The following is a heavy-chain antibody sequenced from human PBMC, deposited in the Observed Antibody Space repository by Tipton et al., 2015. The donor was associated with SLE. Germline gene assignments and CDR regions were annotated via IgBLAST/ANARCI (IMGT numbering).Heavy chain of an antibody. CDR1: GDSISSSVYS. Sequence: TLSLTWAVSGDSISSSVYSWSWIRQPPGKGLEWIGNIYRGGSTSNPALKSRLTTSLDRSTSQFSLTLNSVTAADTAVYYCARDNIVVPGWMDVWRKGTTVTVSS. D-gene: IGHD2-2*01. CDR3: ARDNIVVPGWMDV. V-gene: IGHV4-30-2*01. J-gene: IGHJ6*04. CDR2: IYRGGST.